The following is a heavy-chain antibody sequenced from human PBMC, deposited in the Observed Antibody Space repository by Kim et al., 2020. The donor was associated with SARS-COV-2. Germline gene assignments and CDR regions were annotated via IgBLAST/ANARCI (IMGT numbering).Heavy chain of an antibody. CDR1: GGSFNGYY. J-gene: IGHJ4*02. CDR2: INHSGST. CDR3: AREDCSGGSCTTFDH. Sequence: SETLSLTCAVYGGSFNGYYWSWIRQPPGKGLEWIGEINHSGSTNYNPSLKSRVTISVDTSKNQFSLKLSSVTAADTAVYYCAREDCSGGSCTTFDHWGQGTLVTVSS. D-gene: IGHD2-15*01. V-gene: IGHV4-34*01.